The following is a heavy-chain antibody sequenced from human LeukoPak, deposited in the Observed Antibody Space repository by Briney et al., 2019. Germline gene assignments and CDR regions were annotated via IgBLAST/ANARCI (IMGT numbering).Heavy chain of an antibody. CDR2: ISYDGSNK. D-gene: IGHD5-18*01. CDR3: AKDEKERYSYGYGSYYYGMDV. Sequence: PGRSLRLSCAASGFTFSSYGMHWVRQAPGKGLEWVAVISYDGSNKYYADSVKGRFTISRDNSKNTLYLQINSLRAEDTAVYYCAKDEKERYSYGYGSYYYGMDVWGKGTTVTVSS. J-gene: IGHJ6*04. CDR1: GFTFSSYG. V-gene: IGHV3-30*18.